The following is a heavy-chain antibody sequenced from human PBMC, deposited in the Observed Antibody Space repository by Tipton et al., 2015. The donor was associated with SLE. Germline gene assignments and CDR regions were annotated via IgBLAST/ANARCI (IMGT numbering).Heavy chain of an antibody. CDR1: GFTFSSYW. CDR2: IKQDGSEK. Sequence: VQLVQSGGGLVQPGGSLRLSCAASGFTFSSYWMSWVRQAPGKGLEWVANIKQDGSEKYYVDSVKGRFTISRDNAKNSLYLQMNSLRAEDTAVYYCARDVMSDYIWGSYRTSGMDVWGQGTTVTVSS. J-gene: IGHJ6*02. CDR3: ARDVMSDYIWGSYRTSGMDV. V-gene: IGHV3-7*01. D-gene: IGHD3-16*02.